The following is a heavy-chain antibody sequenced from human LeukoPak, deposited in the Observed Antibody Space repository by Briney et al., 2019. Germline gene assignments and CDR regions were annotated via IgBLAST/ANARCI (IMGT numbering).Heavy chain of an antibody. CDR2: INPTGSGT. V-gene: IGHV1-46*01. Sequence: GASVKVSCKASGYTFTDYYVHWVRQAPGQGLEWVGLINPTGSGTLYAQKFQGRVTMTRDMSTSTDYMELNSLRFEDTAVYYCARDNSVGNNAWWFDPWGQGTPVTVSS. CDR1: GYTFTDYY. CDR3: ARDNSVGNNAWWFDP. J-gene: IGHJ5*02. D-gene: IGHD1-26*01.